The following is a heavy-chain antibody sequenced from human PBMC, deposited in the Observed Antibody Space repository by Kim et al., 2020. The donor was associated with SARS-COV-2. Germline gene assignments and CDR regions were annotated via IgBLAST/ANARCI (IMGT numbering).Heavy chain of an antibody. Sequence: GGSLRLSCAASGFTFSSYGMHWVRQAPGKGLEWVAVISSDGSNKYYADSVKGRFTISRDNSKNTLYLQMNSLRAEDTAVYYCAKDPGGWELLEAFDYWGQGTLVTVSS. CDR2: ISSDGSNK. D-gene: IGHD1-26*01. CDR1: GFTFSSYG. V-gene: IGHV3-30*18. CDR3: AKDPGGWELLEAFDY. J-gene: IGHJ4*02.